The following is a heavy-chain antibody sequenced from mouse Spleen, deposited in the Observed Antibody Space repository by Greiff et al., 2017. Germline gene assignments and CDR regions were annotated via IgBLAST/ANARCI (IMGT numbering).Heavy chain of an antibody. CDR3: ARQGYYFDY. J-gene: IGHJ2*01. CDR1: GFTFSSYA. CDR2: ISSGGGNT. V-gene: IGHV5-9*04. Sequence: EVKLVESGGGLVKLGGSLKLSCAASGFTFSSYAMSWVRQTPEKRLEWVATISSGGGNTYYPDSVTGRFTISRDNAKNTLYLQMSSLKSEDTAMYYCARQGYYFDYWGQGTTLTVSS.